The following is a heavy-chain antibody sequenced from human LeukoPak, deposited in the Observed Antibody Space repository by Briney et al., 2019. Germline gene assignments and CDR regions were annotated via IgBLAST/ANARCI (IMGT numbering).Heavy chain of an antibody. D-gene: IGHD3-10*01. V-gene: IGHV3-21*01. J-gene: IGHJ6*02. CDR3: ARDRSFYGSGSYSEYYGMDV. CDR2: ISSSSSYI. CDR1: GFTFSSYS. Sequence: PGGSLRLSCAASGFTFSSYSMNWVRQAPGKGLEWVSSISSSSSYIYYADSVKGRFIISRDNAKNSLYLQMNSLRAEDTAVYCCARDRSFYGSGSYSEYYGMDVWGQGTTVTVSS.